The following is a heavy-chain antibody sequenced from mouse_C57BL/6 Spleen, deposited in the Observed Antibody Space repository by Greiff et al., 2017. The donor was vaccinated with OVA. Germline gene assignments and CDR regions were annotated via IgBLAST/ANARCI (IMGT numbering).Heavy chain of an antibody. D-gene: IGHD2-5*01. V-gene: IGHV5-6*01. CDR1: GFTFSSYG. Sequence: EVKVVESGGDLVKPGGSLKLSCAASGFTFSSYGMSWVRQTPDKRLEWVATISSGGSYTYYPDSVKGRFTISRDNAKNTLYLQMSSLKSEDTAMYYCANSNLYFDYWGQGTTLTVSS. J-gene: IGHJ2*01. CDR2: ISSGGSYT. CDR3: ANSNLYFDY.